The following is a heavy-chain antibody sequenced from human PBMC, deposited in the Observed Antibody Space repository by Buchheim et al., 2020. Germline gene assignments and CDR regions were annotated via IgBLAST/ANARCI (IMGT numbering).Heavy chain of an antibody. CDR3: AREVHDILTGLFDY. J-gene: IGHJ4*02. CDR2: IYYSGST. D-gene: IGHD3-9*01. CDR1: GGSISSSSYY. Sequence: QLQLQESGPGLVKPSETLSLTCTVSGGSISSSSYYWGWIRQPPGKGLEWIGSIYYSGSTYYNPSLKSRVTISVDTSTNQFSLKLSSVTAADTAVYYCAREVHDILTGLFDYWGQGTL. V-gene: IGHV4-39*07.